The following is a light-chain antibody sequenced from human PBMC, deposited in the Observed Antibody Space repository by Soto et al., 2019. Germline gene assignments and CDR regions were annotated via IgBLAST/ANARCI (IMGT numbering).Light chain of an antibody. J-gene: IGKJ2*02. CDR3: QQSYSTPRT. Sequence: DIQMTQSPSSLSASVGDRVTINCRAGQSISSYLNWYQQKPGKAPKLLIYAASSLQSGVPSRFSGSGSGTDFTLTISSLQPEDFATYYCQQSYSTPRTFGQGTKLEIK. CDR2: AAS. CDR1: QSISSY. V-gene: IGKV1-39*01.